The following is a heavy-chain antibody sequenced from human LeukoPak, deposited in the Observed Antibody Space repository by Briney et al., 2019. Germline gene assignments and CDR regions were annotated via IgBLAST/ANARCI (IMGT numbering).Heavy chain of an antibody. V-gene: IGHV1-8*01. CDR1: GYTFASYD. D-gene: IGHD3-10*01. J-gene: IGHJ6*02. CDR3: ARGRGYYYGSGRSYGMDV. Sequence: ASVKVSCKASGYTFASYDINWVRQATGQGLEWMGWMNPNSGSTGYAQKFQGRVTMTRNTSISTAYMELSSLRSEDTAVYYCARGRGYYYGSGRSYGMDVWGQGTTVTVSS. CDR2: MNPNSGST.